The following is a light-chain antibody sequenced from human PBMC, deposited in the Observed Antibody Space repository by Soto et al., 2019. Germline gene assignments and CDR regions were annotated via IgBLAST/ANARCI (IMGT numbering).Light chain of an antibody. CDR1: QTIRHY. V-gene: IGKV1-39*01. CDR2: TAS. Sequence: DIQMTQSPSSLSASVGGRVTITCRASQTIRHYLNWYQQKPGKAPNLLIYTASSLQSGVPSRFSGSGSGTDFTLTISSLQPEDFATYYCQQSYSTPYTFGQGTKVEIK. CDR3: QQSYSTPYT. J-gene: IGKJ2*01.